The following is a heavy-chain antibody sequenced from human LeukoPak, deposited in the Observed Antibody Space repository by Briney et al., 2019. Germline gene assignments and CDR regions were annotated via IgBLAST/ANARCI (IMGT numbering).Heavy chain of an antibody. V-gene: IGHV1-69*01. CDR3: ARTPGIAAAYNWFDP. CDR1: GYSFTSYW. CDR2: IIPIFGTA. Sequence: KISCKGSGYSFTSYWIGWVRQAPGQGLEWMGGIIPIFGTANYAQKFQGRVTITADESTSTAYMELSSLRSEDTAVYYCARTPGIAAAYNWFDPWGQGTLVTVSS. D-gene: IGHD6-13*01. J-gene: IGHJ5*02.